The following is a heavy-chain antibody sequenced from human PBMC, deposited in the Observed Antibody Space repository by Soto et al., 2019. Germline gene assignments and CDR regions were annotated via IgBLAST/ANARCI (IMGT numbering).Heavy chain of an antibody. D-gene: IGHD3-10*01. V-gene: IGHV4-31*03. Sequence: QVQLQESGPGLVKPSQTMSVTCTVSGGSISSGGYYWSWIRQHPGKGLEWIGYIYYSGSTYYNPSLKSRVTISVDTSKNQFSLKLSSVTAADPAVYYCARESLLWFGEARWFDPWGQGTLVTVSS. CDR3: ARESLLWFGEARWFDP. J-gene: IGHJ5*02. CDR1: GGSISSGGYY. CDR2: IYYSGST.